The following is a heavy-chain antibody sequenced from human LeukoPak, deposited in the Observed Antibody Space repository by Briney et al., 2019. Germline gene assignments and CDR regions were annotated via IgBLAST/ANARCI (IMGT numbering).Heavy chain of an antibody. Sequence: GSLRLSCAASGFNFNTYWMSWVRQAPGKGLEWIGNIFYSGSTYYSPSLRSRVTISLDTSRNQFSLKLNSVTAADTAVYYCAKSNGYGLVDIWGQGTMVTVSS. CDR1: GFNFNTYW. D-gene: IGHD3-10*01. V-gene: IGHV4-4*02. CDR2: IFYSGST. J-gene: IGHJ3*02. CDR3: AKSNGYGLVDI.